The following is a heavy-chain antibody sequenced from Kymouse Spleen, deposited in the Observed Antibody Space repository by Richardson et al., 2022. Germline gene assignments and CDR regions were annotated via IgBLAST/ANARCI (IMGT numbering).Heavy chain of an antibody. J-gene: IGHJ4*02. CDR3: ARGHYSNSYYFDY. Sequence: QVQLQQWGAGLLKPSETLSLTCAVYGGSFSGYYWSWIRQPPGKGLEWIGEINHSGSTNYNPSLKSRVTISVDTSKNQFSLKLSSVTAADTAVYYCARGHYSNSYYFDYWGQGTLVTVSS. CDR2: INHSGST. V-gene: IGHV4-34*01. D-gene: IGHD4-11,IGHD4-11*01. CDR1: GGSFSGYY.